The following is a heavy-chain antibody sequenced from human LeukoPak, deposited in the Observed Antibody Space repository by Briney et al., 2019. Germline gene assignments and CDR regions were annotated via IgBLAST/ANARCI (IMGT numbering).Heavy chain of an antibody. CDR1: GGSISSRHYF. D-gene: IGHD3-9*01. V-gene: IGHV4-39*02. CDR3: AREGRYYDILTGYYPNLNWFDP. CDR2: VYYSGST. Sequence: SETLSLTCTVSGGSISSRHYFWGWIRQPPGNGLEWIGSVYYSGSTYYNPSLKSRVTISVDTSKNQFSLKLSSVTAADTAVYYCAREGRYYDILTGYYPNLNWFDPWGQGTLVTVSS. J-gene: IGHJ5*02.